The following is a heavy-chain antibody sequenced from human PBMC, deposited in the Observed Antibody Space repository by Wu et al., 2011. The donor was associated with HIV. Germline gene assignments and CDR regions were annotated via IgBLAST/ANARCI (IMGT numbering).Heavy chain of an antibody. CDR1: GGTFNSYA. CDR2: IIAIFGTA. J-gene: IGHJ4*02. Sequence: QVQPVQSGAEVKKPGSSVKVSCKASGGTFNSYAISWVRQAPGQGLEWMGGIIAIFGTANYAQKFQGRVTMTTDTSTSTASMELRSLRSDDTAVYYCARGGVEGATPADHWGQGTLVTVSS. V-gene: IGHV1-69*05. D-gene: IGHD1-26*01. CDR3: ARGGVEGATPADH.